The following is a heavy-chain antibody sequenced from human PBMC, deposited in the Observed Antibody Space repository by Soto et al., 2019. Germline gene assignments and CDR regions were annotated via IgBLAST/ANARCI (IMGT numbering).Heavy chain of an antibody. D-gene: IGHD5-18*01. CDR1: GFTSDDYA. Sequence: EVQLVESGGGLVQPGRSLRLSCAASGFTSDDYAMHWVRQVPGKGLEWVSGIYWNSNRVDYADSVKGRFTISRDNAKNSLYLQMNNLRTEDTAFYYCAKDIQPGGADYWGQGTLVTVSS. V-gene: IGHV3-9*02. CDR3: AKDIQPGGADY. CDR2: IYWNSNRV. J-gene: IGHJ4*02.